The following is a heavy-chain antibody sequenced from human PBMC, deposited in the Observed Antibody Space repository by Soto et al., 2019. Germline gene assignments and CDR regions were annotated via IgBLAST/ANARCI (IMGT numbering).Heavy chain of an antibody. CDR1: GYTFTGNY. CDR3: ASSYRSSWYYLFDP. V-gene: IGHV1-2*02. J-gene: IGHJ5*02. Sequence: GSAVQASCKARGYTFTGNYMHWGRQAPGQGLEWMGWINPNSGGTNYAQKFQGRVTMTRDTSISTAYMELSRLRSDDTAGYYCASSYRSSWYYLFDPWGKGSRITVSS. D-gene: IGHD6-13*01. CDR2: INPNSGGT.